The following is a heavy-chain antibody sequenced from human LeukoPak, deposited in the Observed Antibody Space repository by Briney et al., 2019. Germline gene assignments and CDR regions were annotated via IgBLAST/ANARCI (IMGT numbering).Heavy chain of an antibody. V-gene: IGHV3-23*01. Sequence: GGSLRLSCAASGFTFSSYAMSWVRQAPGKGLECVSAISVSGGSTYYADSVKGRFTISRDNAKNTLYLEMTSLTAEDTAVYYCTKEGTGYSSGWYYFDYWGQGSLVTVSS. CDR2: ISVSGGST. CDR1: GFTFSSYA. CDR3: TKEGTGYSSGWYYFDY. J-gene: IGHJ4*02. D-gene: IGHD6-19*01.